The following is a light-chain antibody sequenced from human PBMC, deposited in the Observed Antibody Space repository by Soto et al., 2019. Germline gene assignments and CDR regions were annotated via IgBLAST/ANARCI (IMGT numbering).Light chain of an antibody. V-gene: IGKV3-11*01. J-gene: IGKJ5*01. Sequence: EILLTQSPATLALSPWESATLSCRATRSVSSYLAWYQQKPGQAPRLLIYDASSRPTDIPARFSGSGSGTDFTLTISSLEPEDFATYYCQQLHSYPLTFGQGTRLEI. CDR2: DAS. CDR1: RSVSSY. CDR3: QQLHSYPLT.